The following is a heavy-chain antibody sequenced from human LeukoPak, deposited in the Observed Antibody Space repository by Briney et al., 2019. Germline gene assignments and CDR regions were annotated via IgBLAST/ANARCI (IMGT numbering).Heavy chain of an antibody. CDR2: IGTAGDT. CDR1: GFTFSSYD. J-gene: IGHJ6*03. V-gene: IGHV3-13*01. CDR3: ARGKLDYYYYYMDV. D-gene: IGHD6-6*01. Sequence: GGSLRLSCAASGFTFSSYDMHWVRQATGRGLEWVSAIGTAGDTYYPGSVKGRFTISRENAKNSLYLQMNSLRAGDTAVYYCARGKLDYYYYYMDVWGKGTTVTVSS.